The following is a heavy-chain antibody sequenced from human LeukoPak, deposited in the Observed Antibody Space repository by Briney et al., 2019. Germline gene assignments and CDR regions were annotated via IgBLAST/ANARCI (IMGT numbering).Heavy chain of an antibody. CDR2: ISGSGGST. Sequence: GGSLRLSCAASGFTFSSYAMSWVRQAPGKGLEWVSAISGSGGSTYYADSVKGRSTISRDNSKNTLYLQMNSLRAEDTAVYYCASGSSATVTTRGWFDPWGQGTLVTVSS. D-gene: IGHD4-17*01. V-gene: IGHV3-23*01. J-gene: IGHJ5*02. CDR3: ASGSSATVTTRGWFDP. CDR1: GFTFSSYA.